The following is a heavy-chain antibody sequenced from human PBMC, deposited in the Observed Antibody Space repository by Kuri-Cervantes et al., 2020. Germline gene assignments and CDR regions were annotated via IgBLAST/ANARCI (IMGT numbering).Heavy chain of an antibody. CDR1: GFTVSSNY. Sequence: GESLKISCAASGFTVSSNYMSWVRQAPGKGLEWVSGISWNSGSIGYVDSVRGRFTISRDNAKNSLHLQMDSLRAEDTAVYYCARVDIVVVVATNILSAFDMWGQGTMVTVSS. J-gene: IGHJ3*02. CDR2: ISWNSGSI. D-gene: IGHD2-15*01. CDR3: ARVDIVVVVATNILSAFDM. V-gene: IGHV3-48*04.